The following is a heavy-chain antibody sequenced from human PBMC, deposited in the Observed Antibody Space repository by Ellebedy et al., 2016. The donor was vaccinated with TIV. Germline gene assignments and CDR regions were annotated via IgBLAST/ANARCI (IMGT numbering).Heavy chain of an antibody. CDR2: INPNSGGT. CDR3: VTFRDSSGWYEDN. CDR1: GYTFTGYY. D-gene: IGHD6-19*01. Sequence: ASVKVPCXASGYTFTGYYIHWVRQAPGQGLEWMGWINPNSGGTNYTQKFQGWVTMTRETSISTAYMELRRLRSDDTAVYYCVTFRDSSGWYEDNWGQGTLVTVSS. V-gene: IGHV1-2*04. J-gene: IGHJ4*02.